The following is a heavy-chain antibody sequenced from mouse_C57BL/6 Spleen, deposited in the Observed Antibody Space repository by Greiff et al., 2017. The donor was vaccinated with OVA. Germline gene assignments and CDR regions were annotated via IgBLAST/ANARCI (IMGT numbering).Heavy chain of an antibody. CDR1: GFNIKNPY. CDR2: IDPANGNT. CDR3: ASQENYYGSSYAY. D-gene: IGHD1-1*01. J-gene: IGHJ2*01. Sequence: EVQLQQSVAELVRPGASVKLSCTASGFNIKNPYMHWVKQRPEQGLEWIGRIDPANGNTKYAPKFQGKATITADTSSNTAYLQLSSLTSEDTAIYYCASQENYYGSSYAYWGQGTTLTVSS. V-gene: IGHV14-3*01.